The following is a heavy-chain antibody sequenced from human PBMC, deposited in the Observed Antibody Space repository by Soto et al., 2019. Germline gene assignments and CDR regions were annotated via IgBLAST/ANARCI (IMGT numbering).Heavy chain of an antibody. Sequence: VQLVESGGGMVQPGRPLRLSCAASGFSFNSYGMHWVRQAPGKGLEWVAFISFDGSNKYYAESVKGRFTISRDNSKNTVFLQINGLRAEGAAVYFCAKASAPWYSSDWYYFDYWGQGTLVTVSS. D-gene: IGHD6-19*01. CDR2: ISFDGSNK. J-gene: IGHJ4*02. V-gene: IGHV3-30*18. CDR3: AKASAPWYSSDWYYFDY. CDR1: GFSFNSYG.